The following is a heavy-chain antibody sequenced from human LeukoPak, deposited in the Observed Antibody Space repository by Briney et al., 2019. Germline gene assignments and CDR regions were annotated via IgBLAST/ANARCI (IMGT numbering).Heavy chain of an antibody. J-gene: IGHJ6*02. CDR2: INPSGGST. CDR3: ARDRGCSGGSCYGMDV. CDR1: GYTFTSYY. D-gene: IGHD2-15*01. V-gene: IGHV1-46*01. Sequence: ASVKVSCKASGYTFTSYYMHWVRQAPGQGLEWIAIINPSGGSTSYAQKFQGRVTMTRDTSTSTVYMELSSLRCEDTAVYYCARDRGCSGGSCYGMDVWGQGTTVTVSS.